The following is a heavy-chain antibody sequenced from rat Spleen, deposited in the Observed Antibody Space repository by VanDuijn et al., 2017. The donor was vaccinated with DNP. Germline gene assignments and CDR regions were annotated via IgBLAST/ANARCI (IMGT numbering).Heavy chain of an antibody. D-gene: IGHD1-11*01. CDR1: GFTFNNYY. CDR3: ARGGRSYFDY. V-gene: IGHV5-31*01. CDR2: ISNGGGST. J-gene: IGHJ2*01. Sequence: EVQLVESGGDLVQPGGSLKLSCIASGFTFNNYYMTWIRQVPGKGLEWIASISNGGGSTYYPDSVKGRFTVSRDNAKNTLYLQMNSLRSEDTATYYCARGGRSYFDYWGQGVMVTVSS.